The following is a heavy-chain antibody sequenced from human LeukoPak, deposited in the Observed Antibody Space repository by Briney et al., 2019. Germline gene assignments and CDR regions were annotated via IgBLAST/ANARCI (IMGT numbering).Heavy chain of an antibody. D-gene: IGHD2-15*01. CDR2: VNGDGSDT. J-gene: IGHJ5*02. CDR1: GFTFSNYW. Sequence: PGRSLRLSCAASGFTFSNYWIHWVRQAPGKGPVWVSCVNGDGSDTLYADSVKGRFTISRDNSKNTLYLQMNSLRAEDTAVYYCARDPRDIVVVVAATVGNWFDPWGQGTLVTVSS. CDR3: ARDPRDIVVVVAATVGNWFDP. V-gene: IGHV3-74*01.